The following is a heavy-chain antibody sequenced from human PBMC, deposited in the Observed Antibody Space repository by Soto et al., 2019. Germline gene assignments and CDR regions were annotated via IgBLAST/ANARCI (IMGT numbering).Heavy chain of an antibody. CDR1: GFTFSSYA. J-gene: IGHJ4*02. CDR3: AKDMGHSFCGCDCYTTPTDY. V-gene: IGHV3-23*01. Sequence: GGSLRLSCAASGFTFSSYAMSWVRQAPGKGLEWVSAISGSGGSTYYADSVKGRFTISRDNSKNTLYLQMNSLRAEDTAVYYCAKDMGHSFCGCDCYTTPTDYWGQGSLVTVSS. D-gene: IGHD2-21*02. CDR2: ISGSGGST.